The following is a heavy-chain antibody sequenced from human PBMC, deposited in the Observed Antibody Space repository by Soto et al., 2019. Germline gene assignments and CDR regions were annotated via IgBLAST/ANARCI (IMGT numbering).Heavy chain of an antibody. CDR3: ARRGSGSYFDY. CDR1: GFTFSSYA. J-gene: IGHJ4*02. Sequence: EVQLLESGGGLVQPGGSLRLSCAASGFTFSSYAMSWVRQAPGKGLEWVSVISGSGGSTYYADSVKGRFTISRDNSKNTLYLQMNSLRADDTAVYFCARRGSGSYFDYWGQGTLVTVSS. D-gene: IGHD1-26*01. V-gene: IGHV3-23*01. CDR2: ISGSGGST.